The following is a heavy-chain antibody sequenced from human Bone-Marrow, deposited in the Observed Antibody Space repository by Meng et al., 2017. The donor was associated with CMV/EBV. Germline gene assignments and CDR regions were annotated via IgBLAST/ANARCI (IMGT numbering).Heavy chain of an antibody. J-gene: IGHJ6*02. D-gene: IGHD3-3*01. CDR3: ARVATIFGVVREGMDV. V-gene: IGHV3-21*01. Sequence: GGSLRLSCAASGFTFSSYSMNWVRQAPGKGLEWVSSISSSSSYIYYADSVKGRFTISRDNAKNSLYLQMNSLRAEDTAVYYCARVATIFGVVREGMDVWGQGTTVTVSS. CDR1: GFTFSSYS. CDR2: ISSSSSYI.